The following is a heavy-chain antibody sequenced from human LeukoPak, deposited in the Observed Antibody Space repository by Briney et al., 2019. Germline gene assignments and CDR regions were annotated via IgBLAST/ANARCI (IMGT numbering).Heavy chain of an antibody. CDR2: MNPNSGNT. CDR1: GYTFTSYD. Sequence: ASVKVSCKASGYTFTSYDINWVRQATGQGLEWMGWMNPNSGNTGYAQKFQGRVTLTRNTSISTAYMELSSLRSEDTAVYYCARVDGYSSGFTYYYYYYMDVWGKGTTVTVSS. J-gene: IGHJ6*03. CDR3: ARVDGYSSGFTYYYYYYMDV. D-gene: IGHD6-19*01. V-gene: IGHV1-8*03.